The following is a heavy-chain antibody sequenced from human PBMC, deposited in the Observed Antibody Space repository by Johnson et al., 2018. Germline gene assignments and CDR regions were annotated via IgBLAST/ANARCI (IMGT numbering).Heavy chain of an antibody. CDR3: VRTTYYYYIWGSYMYYFDH. D-gene: IGHD3-16*01. Sequence: EVQLVESGGGLVKPGGSLRLSCAASGFNFNTYTMNWVRQAPGKGLEWVSSISGASSYIDYADSVKGRFTISRDNAKNSLYVQRNSLRAEDTAVYYCVRTTYYYYIWGSYMYYFDHWGQGTLVTVSS. V-gene: IGHV3-21*06. CDR1: GFNFNTYT. CDR2: ISGASSYI. J-gene: IGHJ4*02.